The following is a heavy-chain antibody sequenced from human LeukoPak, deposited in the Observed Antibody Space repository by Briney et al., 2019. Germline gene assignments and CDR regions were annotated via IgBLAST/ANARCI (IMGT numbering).Heavy chain of an antibody. J-gene: IGHJ4*02. V-gene: IGHV4-30-4*08. CDR2: INHSGST. Sequence: SQTLSLTCTVSGGSISSGDYYWSWIRQPPGKGLEWIGEINHSGSTNYNPSLKSRVTISVDTSKNQFSLKLSSVTAADTAVYYCARGSELSVVPAAIALDYWGQGTLVTVSS. D-gene: IGHD2-2*01. CDR1: GGSISSGDYY. CDR3: ARGSELSVVPAAIALDY.